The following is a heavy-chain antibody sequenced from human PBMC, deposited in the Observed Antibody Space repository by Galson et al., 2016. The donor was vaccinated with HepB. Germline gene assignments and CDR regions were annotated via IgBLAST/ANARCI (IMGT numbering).Heavy chain of an antibody. CDR2: INAGNGNT. D-gene: IGHD3/OR15-3a*01. CDR1: GYTVTSQA. V-gene: IGHV1-3*01. J-gene: IGHJ3*01. CDR3: AREHDIWTSYAFDF. Sequence: SVKVSCKASGYTVTSQAMHWVRQAPGQRLEWMGWINAGNGNTKYSEKFQGRVTITRDTSASTVYMELSSLRSEDTAVYYCAREHDIWTSYAFDFWGQGTMITVSS.